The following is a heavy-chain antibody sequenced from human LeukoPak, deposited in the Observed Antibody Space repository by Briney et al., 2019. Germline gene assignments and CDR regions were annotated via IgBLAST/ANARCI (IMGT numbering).Heavy chain of an antibody. Sequence: GGSLRLSCAASGFTFSNSALYWVRQAPGKGLEFVSVISTNGDRTYYADSVKGRFTISRDNSKITLYLQMGSLRADDMAVYYCARGVAISSSGWYDTFDYWGQGALVTISS. CDR1: GFTFSNSA. J-gene: IGHJ4*02. D-gene: IGHD6-19*01. CDR3: ARGVAISSSGWYDTFDY. CDR2: ISTNGDRT. V-gene: IGHV3-64*02.